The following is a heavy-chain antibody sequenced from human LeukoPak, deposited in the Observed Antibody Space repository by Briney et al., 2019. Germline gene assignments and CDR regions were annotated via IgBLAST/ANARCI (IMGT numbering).Heavy chain of an antibody. Sequence: SETLSLTCTVSGGSMSSYYWSWIRQPPGKGLEWIGYIHSSGSTKYYPSLKTRVTFSVDTSKNQFSLRLSSVTAADTAVYYCARGYCSDGSCCHFGYWGQGTLVTVSS. J-gene: IGHJ4*02. D-gene: IGHD2-15*01. CDR3: ARGYCSDGSCCHFGY. CDR1: GGSMSSYY. CDR2: IHSSGST. V-gene: IGHV4-4*08.